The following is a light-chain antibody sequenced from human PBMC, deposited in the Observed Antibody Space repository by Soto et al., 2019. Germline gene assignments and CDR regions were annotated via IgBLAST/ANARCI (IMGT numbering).Light chain of an antibody. CDR1: QGIRDD. V-gene: IGKV1-6*01. CDR3: LQDYNYPLT. Sequence: AIQMTQSPSSLSASVGDRVTITCRASQGIRDDLGWYQQKPGKAPKLLIYAASSLESGVPSRFSGSGSGTDFTLTISSLQPEDFATYYCLQDYNYPLTFGGGTKVEIK. J-gene: IGKJ4*01. CDR2: AAS.